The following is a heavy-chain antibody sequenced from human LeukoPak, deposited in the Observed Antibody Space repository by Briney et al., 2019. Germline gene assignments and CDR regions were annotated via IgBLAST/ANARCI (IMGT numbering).Heavy chain of an antibody. CDR2: INSDGSST. CDR3: ARGERHAFDI. V-gene: IGHV3-74*01. J-gene: IGHJ3*02. CDR1: GFTLSSYW. Sequence: GGSLRLSCAASGFTLSSYWMHWVRQVPGKGLVWVSRINSDGSSTSDADSVKGRFTISRDNAKNTLYLQMNSLRAEDTAVYYCARGERHAFDIWGQGTMVTVSS.